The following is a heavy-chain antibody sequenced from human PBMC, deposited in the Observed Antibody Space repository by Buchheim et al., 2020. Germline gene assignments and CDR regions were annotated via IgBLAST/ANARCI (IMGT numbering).Heavy chain of an antibody. V-gene: IGHV1-69*04. CDR2: IIPILGIA. CDR3: ARGISTIFGVVITSGMDV. J-gene: IGHJ6*02. CDR1: GGTFSSYA. Sequence: QVQLVQSGAEVKKPGSSVKVSCKASGGTFSSYAISWVRQAPGQGLEWMGRIIPILGIANYAQKFQGRVTITADKSTNTAYMELSSLRSEDTAVYYCARGISTIFGVVITSGMDVWGQGTT. D-gene: IGHD3-3*01.